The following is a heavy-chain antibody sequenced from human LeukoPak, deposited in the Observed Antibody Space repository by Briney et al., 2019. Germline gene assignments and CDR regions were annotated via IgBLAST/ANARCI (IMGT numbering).Heavy chain of an antibody. Sequence: PSETLSLTCAVSGGSISSNNWWNWVRQPPGKGLEWIGEIYHSGSTNYNPSLKSRVTISVDKSKNQLFLKLNSVTAADTAVYYCARDYTIFGDYYFDYWGQGTLVTVSS. V-gene: IGHV4-4*02. CDR3: ARDYTIFGDYYFDY. D-gene: IGHD3-3*01. J-gene: IGHJ4*02. CDR1: GGSISSNNW. CDR2: IYHSGST.